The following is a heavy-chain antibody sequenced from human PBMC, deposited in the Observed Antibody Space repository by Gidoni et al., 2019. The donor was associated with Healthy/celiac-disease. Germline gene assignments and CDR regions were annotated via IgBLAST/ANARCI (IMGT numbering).Heavy chain of an antibody. D-gene: IGHD6-19*01. J-gene: IGHJ4*02. CDR2: ISGSGGST. V-gene: IGHV3-23*01. Sequence: EVQLLESGGGLVQPGGSLRLSCAASGFPFSSYAMRWVRQAPGKGLGWVSAISGSGGSTYYADSVKGRFTISRDNSKNTLYLQMNSLRAEDTAVYYCAKGVSVCGCDYWGQGTLVTVSS. CDR3: AKGVSVCGCDY. CDR1: GFPFSSYA.